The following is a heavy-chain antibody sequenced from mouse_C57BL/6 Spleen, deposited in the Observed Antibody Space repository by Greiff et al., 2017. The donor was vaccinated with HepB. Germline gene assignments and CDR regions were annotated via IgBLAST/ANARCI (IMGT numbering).Heavy chain of an antibody. CDR1: GYTFTSYW. D-gene: IGHD1-1*01. V-gene: IGHV1S81*02. CDR2: TNPTNGRT. J-gene: IGHJ2*01. Sequence: VQLQQSGAELVKAGASVKMSCKASGYTFTSYWMHWVKQRLGQGLEWFAETNPTNGRTYYNEKFKSKATLTVDKSSSTAYMLLSGPTFEDSAVYYWSRIKQLVAPYFDYWSQGTTLTVSS. CDR3: SRIKQLVAPYFDY.